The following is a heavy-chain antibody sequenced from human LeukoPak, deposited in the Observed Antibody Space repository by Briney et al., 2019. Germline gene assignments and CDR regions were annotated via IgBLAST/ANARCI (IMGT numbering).Heavy chain of an antibody. Sequence: GRSLRLSCAASGFTFNHYVMHWVRQAPGKGLEWVAVISYDGVNTYYADSVKGRFTISRDKSKNTLYLHMNSLRAEDTAVYYCAKPLASIVAAGDFDYWGQGTLVTVSS. CDR1: GFTFNHYV. J-gene: IGHJ4*02. D-gene: IGHD5-12*01. V-gene: IGHV3-30*18. CDR3: AKPLASIVAAGDFDY. CDR2: ISYDGVNT.